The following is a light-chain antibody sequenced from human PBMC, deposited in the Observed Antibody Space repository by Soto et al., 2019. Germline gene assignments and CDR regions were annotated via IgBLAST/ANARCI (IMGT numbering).Light chain of an antibody. V-gene: IGKV3-20*01. CDR1: QTISSNS. CDR3: HQYGYSPFT. Sequence: EIVLTQSPGTLSLSPGQRATLSCRAGQTISSNSLAWYQHKPGQAPRLLIYGASNRAIGISDRFSGSRSGTYFTLTISRLEPEDFAVYYCHQYGYSPFTFGPGTKVEI. J-gene: IGKJ3*01. CDR2: GAS.